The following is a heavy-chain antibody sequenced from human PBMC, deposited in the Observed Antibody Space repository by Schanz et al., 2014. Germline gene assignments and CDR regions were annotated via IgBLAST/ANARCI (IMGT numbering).Heavy chain of an antibody. V-gene: IGHV3-48*01. CDR1: GFGFSSYS. CDR2: ISGSSRTI. CDR3: ARGGSGSHYHLDY. J-gene: IGHJ4*02. D-gene: IGHD1-26*01. Sequence: EVKMVESGGGLVKPGGSLRLSCAASGFGFSSYSMNWVRQAPGKGLEWVSYISGSSRTIYYADSMKGRFTVSRDNAENALYLQMNSLRAEDTGLYFCARGGSGSHYHLDYWGQGTLVTVSS.